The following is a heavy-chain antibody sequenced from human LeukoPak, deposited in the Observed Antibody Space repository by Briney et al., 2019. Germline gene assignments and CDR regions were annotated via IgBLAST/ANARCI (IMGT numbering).Heavy chain of an antibody. CDR2: INPNSGST. J-gene: IGHJ4*02. D-gene: IGHD4-17*01. CDR3: ARRGNYGDYFDY. Sequence: GASVKVSCKASGYTFTGYYMHWVRQAPGQGLEWMGWINPNSGSTNYAHKFQGRVTMTRDRSISTAFMDLSRLRSDDTAVYYCARRGNYGDYFDYWGQGTLVTVSS. V-gene: IGHV1-2*07. CDR1: GYTFTGYY.